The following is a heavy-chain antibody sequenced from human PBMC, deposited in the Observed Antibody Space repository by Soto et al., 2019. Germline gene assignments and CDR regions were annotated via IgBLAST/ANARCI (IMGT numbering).Heavy chain of an antibody. CDR2: IYYSGST. Sequence: SETLSLTCTVSGGSVSSGGYYWSWIRQPPGKGLEWIGYIYYSGSTNYNPSLKSRVTISVDTSKNQFSLKLSSVTAADTAVYYCASLGYDYVWGSYRVFDYWGQGTLVTVSS. D-gene: IGHD3-16*02. J-gene: IGHJ4*02. CDR1: GGSVSSGGYY. CDR3: ASLGYDYVWGSYRVFDY. V-gene: IGHV4-61*08.